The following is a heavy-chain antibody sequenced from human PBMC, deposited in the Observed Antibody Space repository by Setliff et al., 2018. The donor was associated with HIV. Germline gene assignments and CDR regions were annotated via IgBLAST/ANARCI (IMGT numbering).Heavy chain of an antibody. Sequence: SETLSLTCTVSGGSISSDTYHYSWIRQPAGKGLEWIGQTYSSGSTKCNPSLKSRVTISVDNSKNQFSLKLTSVTAAYTAVYYCARDIWAYGLMGSWGQGTLVTVSS. J-gene: IGHJ5*02. CDR2: TYSSGST. D-gene: IGHD4-17*01. CDR1: GGSISSDTYH. V-gene: IGHV4-61*09. CDR3: ARDIWAYGLMGS.